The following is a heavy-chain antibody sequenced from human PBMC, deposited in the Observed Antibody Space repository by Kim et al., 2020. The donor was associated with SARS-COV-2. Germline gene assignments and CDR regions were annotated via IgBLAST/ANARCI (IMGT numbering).Heavy chain of an antibody. CDR1: GFTFSSYG. CDR3: AKEGRGFCFDY. CDR2: ISYDGSNK. D-gene: IGHD2-2*03. Sequence: GGSLRLSCAASGFTFSSYGMHWVRQAPGKGLEWVAVISYDGSNKYYADSVKGRFTISRDNSKNTLYLQMNSLRAEDTAVYYCAKEGRGFCFDYWGQGTL. J-gene: IGHJ4*02. V-gene: IGHV3-30*18.